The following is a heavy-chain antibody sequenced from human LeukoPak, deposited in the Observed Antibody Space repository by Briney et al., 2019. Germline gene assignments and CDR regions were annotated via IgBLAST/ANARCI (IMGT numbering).Heavy chain of an antibody. CDR1: GFTFDDYA. V-gene: IGHV3-9*03. CDR3: AKAKYSSSAAGSLDY. J-gene: IGHJ4*02. D-gene: IGHD6-6*01. Sequence: PGGSLRLSCAASGFTFDDYAMHWVRQAPGKGLEWVSGISWNSGSIGYADSVKGRFTISRDNAKNSLYLQMNSLRAEDMALYYCAKAKYSSSAAGSLDYWGQGTLVTVSS. CDR2: ISWNSGSI.